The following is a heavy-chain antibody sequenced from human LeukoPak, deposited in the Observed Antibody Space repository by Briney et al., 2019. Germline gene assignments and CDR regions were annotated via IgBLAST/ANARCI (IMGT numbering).Heavy chain of an antibody. Sequence: SETLSLTCTVSGGSISSGSYYWSWIRQPAGKGLEWIGRMYTSGSTNYNPSLKSRVTISVDTSKNQFSLKLTSVTAAGTAVYYCARVDGSYYYMDVWGKGTTVTISS. J-gene: IGHJ6*03. D-gene: IGHD3/OR15-3a*01. CDR1: GGSISSGSYY. CDR2: MYTSGST. V-gene: IGHV4-61*02. CDR3: ARVDGSYYYMDV.